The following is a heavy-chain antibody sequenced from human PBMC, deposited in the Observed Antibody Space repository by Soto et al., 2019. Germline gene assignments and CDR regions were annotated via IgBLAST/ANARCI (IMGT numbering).Heavy chain of an antibody. CDR2: IYYSGAT. J-gene: IGHJ4*02. D-gene: IGHD3-22*01. Sequence: PSETLSLTCTVSCDSISSYYWSWIRQPPGKGPEWIAYIYYSGATNYNPSLSSRVTISVDTSKNQFSLRLSSVTAADTAVYYCASGYYFDYLGQGTLVTVSS. V-gene: IGHV4-59*01. CDR3: ASGYYFDY. CDR1: CDSISSYY.